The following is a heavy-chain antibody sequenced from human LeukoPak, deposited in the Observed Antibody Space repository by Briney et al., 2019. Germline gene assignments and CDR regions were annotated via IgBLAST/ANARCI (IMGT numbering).Heavy chain of an antibody. V-gene: IGHV1-2*02. CDR2: INPNSGDT. J-gene: IGHJ5*02. Sequence: ASVKVSCKASGYTFTAYYIHWLRPAPGQGLEWMGWINPNSGDTNYAQKLQGRVTMTRDTSISTAYMELNRLRSDDTAVYYCARPAAATLWFDPWGQGALVTVSS. D-gene: IGHD6-13*01. CDR1: GYTFTAYY. CDR3: ARPAAATLWFDP.